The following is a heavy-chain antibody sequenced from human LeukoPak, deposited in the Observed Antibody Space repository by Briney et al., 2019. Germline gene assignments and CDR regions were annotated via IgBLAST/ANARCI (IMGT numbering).Heavy chain of an antibody. Sequence: ASVKVSCKASGYTFTSHDINWVRQATGQVLEWMGWMNPNSGNTGYAQKFQGRVTMTRNTSISTAYMALSSLISEDTAVYYCARGPMYSGSLDAFVLWGRGTMVTVSS. CDR3: ARGPMYSGSLDAFVL. CDR1: GYTFTSHD. CDR2: MNPNSGNT. D-gene: IGHD1-26*01. J-gene: IGHJ3*01. V-gene: IGHV1-8*01.